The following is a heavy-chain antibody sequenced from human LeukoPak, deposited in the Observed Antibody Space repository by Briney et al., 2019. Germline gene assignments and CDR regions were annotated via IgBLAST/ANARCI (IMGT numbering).Heavy chain of an antibody. V-gene: IGHV4-4*07. CDR1: GGSISSYY. CDR2: IYTSGST. CDR3: ARDLRWSNYFDY. Sequence: SETLSLTCTVSGGSISSYYWSWIRQPAGKGLEWLGRIYTSGSTNYNPSLKSRVTMSVDTSKNQFSLKLSSVTAADTAVYYCARDLRWSNYFDYWGQGTLVTVSS. J-gene: IGHJ4*02. D-gene: IGHD2-15*01.